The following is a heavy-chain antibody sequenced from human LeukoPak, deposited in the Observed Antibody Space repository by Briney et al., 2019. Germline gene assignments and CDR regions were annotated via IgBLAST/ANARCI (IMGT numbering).Heavy chain of an antibody. CDR1: GYSFITFG. D-gene: IGHD1-26*01. V-gene: IGHV1-18*01. Sequence: ASVKVSCQASGYSFITFGISWVRQAPGHGLEWMGYISGPSDDINYADNFQDRLTMTTDTSTSTAYIELRSLTSDDTAVYYCARDWDGRSDCFDPWGQGTLVIVSS. CDR3: ARDWDGRSDCFDP. J-gene: IGHJ5*02. CDR2: ISGPSDDI.